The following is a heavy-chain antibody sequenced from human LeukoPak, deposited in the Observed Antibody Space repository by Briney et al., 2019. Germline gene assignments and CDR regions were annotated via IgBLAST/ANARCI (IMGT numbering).Heavy chain of an antibody. CDR1: GFTFSSYW. D-gene: IGHD2-2*01. Sequence: GGSLRLSCAASGFTFSSYWMHWVRQAPGKGLVWVSRINTDGSSATYADSVKGRFTISRDNAKNTLYLEMNSLRAEDTAVYYCARDRYCTTTRCSDYWGQGTLVTVSS. CDR2: INTDGSSA. J-gene: IGHJ4*02. V-gene: IGHV3-74*03. CDR3: ARDRYCTTTRCSDY.